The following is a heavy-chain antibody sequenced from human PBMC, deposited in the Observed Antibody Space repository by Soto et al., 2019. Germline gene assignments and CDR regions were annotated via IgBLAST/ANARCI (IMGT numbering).Heavy chain of an antibody. J-gene: IGHJ4*02. V-gene: IGHV1-69*06. D-gene: IGHD6-19*01. Sequence: GASVKVSCKASGGTFSSYAISWVRQAPGQGLEWMGGIIPIFGTANYAQKFQGRVTITADKSTSTAYMELSSLRFEDTAVYYCARDRALVPGIAVAGPWDYWGQGTLVTVSS. CDR3: ARDRALVPGIAVAGPWDY. CDR1: GGTFSSYA. CDR2: IIPIFGTA.